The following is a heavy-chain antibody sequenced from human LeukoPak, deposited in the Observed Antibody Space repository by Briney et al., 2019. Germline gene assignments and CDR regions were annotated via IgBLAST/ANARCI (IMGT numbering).Heavy chain of an antibody. D-gene: IGHD6-13*01. CDR3: AKDHGGIAI. J-gene: IGHJ3*02. CDR2: ISYDGSNK. Sequence: GGSLRLSCAASGXTFSSYGVHWVRHAPGKGLEWVAVISYDGSNKYYADSVKGRFTISRDNSKNTLYLQMNSLRAEDTAVYYCAKDHGGIAIWGQGTMVTVSS. CDR1: GXTFSSYG. V-gene: IGHV3-30*18.